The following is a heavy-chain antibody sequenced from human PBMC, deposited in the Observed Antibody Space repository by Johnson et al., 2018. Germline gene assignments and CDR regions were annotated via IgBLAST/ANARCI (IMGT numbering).Heavy chain of an antibody. V-gene: IGHV3-72*01. J-gene: IGHJ1*01. CDR3: VSASGITYPYFQH. Sequence: VQLVQSGGGLVQXGGSXRLXCEASGFTLSDHYMDWVRQAPGKGLEWVGRTRDTSNSSTTAYAASLKGRLPIPSDDSKNPLYLQMNSLKTEDTAGYFCVSASGITYPYFQHWGQGTLVTVSS. CDR1: GFTLSDHY. CDR2: TRDTSNSSTT. D-gene: IGHD3-10*01.